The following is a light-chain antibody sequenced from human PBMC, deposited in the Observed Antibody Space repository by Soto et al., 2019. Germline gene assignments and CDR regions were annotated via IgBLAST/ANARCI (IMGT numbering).Light chain of an antibody. CDR1: SSDVGGYNS. J-gene: IGLJ1*01. CDR3: SSYRSSSTYV. Sequence: QSVLAQPASVSGSPGQSITISCTGTSSDVGGYNSVSWYQQHPGKAPKLMIYNVSNRPSGVSNRFSGSKSGNTASLTISGLQAEDEADYYCSSYRSSSTYVFGTGTKVT. CDR2: NVS. V-gene: IGLV2-14*01.